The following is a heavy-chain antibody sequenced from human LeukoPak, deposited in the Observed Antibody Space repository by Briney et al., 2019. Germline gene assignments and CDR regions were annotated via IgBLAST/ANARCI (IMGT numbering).Heavy chain of an antibody. CDR1: GVSISSSNSY. J-gene: IGHJ4*02. Sequence: SETLSLTCTVSGVSISSSNSYWGWIRQPPGKGLEWIGSIYYSGNTYYNASLKSQVSISIDTSKNQFPLKLTSVTAADTAVYYCARQTGSGLFILPGGQGTLVTVSS. CDR2: IYYSGNT. D-gene: IGHD3/OR15-3a*01. V-gene: IGHV4-39*01. CDR3: ARQTGSGLFILP.